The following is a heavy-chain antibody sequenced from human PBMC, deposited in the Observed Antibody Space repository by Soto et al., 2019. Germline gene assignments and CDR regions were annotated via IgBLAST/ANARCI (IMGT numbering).Heavy chain of an antibody. V-gene: IGHV3-33*01. Sequence: GGSLRLSCAASGFTFISYGMHWVRQAPGKGLEWVAVIWYDGSNKYYADSVKGRFTISRDNSKNTLYLQMNSLRAEDTAVYYCAGDQQWLVRFYFDFWGQGTLVTVSS. CDR1: GFTFISYG. CDR2: IWYDGSNK. CDR3: AGDQQWLVRFYFDF. D-gene: IGHD6-19*01. J-gene: IGHJ4*02.